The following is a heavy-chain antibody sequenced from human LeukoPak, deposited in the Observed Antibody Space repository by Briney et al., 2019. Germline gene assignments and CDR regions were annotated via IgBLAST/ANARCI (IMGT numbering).Heavy chain of an antibody. Sequence: SETLSLTCTVSGGSISSYYWSWIRQPPGKGPEWIGYIYYSGSTNYNPSLKSRVTISVDTSKNQFSLKLSSVTAADTAVYYCARVGSSNWFDPWGQGTLVTVSS. V-gene: IGHV4-59*01. CDR3: ARVGSSNWFDP. J-gene: IGHJ5*02. D-gene: IGHD6-13*01. CDR1: GGSISSYY. CDR2: IYYSGST.